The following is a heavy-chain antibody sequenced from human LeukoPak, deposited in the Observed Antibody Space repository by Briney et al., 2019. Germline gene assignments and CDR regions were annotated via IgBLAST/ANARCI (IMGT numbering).Heavy chain of an antibody. D-gene: IGHD5-18*01. V-gene: IGHV1-69*04. CDR1: GGTFGSYA. CDR3: ASLVDTAMGGDY. CDR2: IIPILGIA. Sequence: ASVKVSCKASGGTFGSYAISWVRQAPGHGLEWMGRIIPILGIANDAQKFQGRVTITADKSTSTAYVELSILRSEDTAVYYCASLVDTAMGGDYWGQGTLVTVSS. J-gene: IGHJ4*02.